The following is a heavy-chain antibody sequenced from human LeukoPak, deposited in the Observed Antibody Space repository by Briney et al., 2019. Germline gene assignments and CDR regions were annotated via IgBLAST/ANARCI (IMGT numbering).Heavy chain of an antibody. CDR3: ARDPAVAGPYYYMDV. Sequence: ASVKVSCKASGYTFTSYYMHWVRQAPGQGLEWMGIINPSGGSTSYAQKFQGRVTMTRDMSTSTVYMELSSLRSEDTAVYYYARDPAVAGPYYYMDVWGKGTTVTVSS. D-gene: IGHD6-19*01. J-gene: IGHJ6*03. CDR1: GYTFTSYY. CDR2: INPSGGST. V-gene: IGHV1-46*01.